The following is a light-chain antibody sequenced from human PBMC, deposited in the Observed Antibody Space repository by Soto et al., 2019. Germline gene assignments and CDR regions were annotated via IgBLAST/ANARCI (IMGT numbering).Light chain of an antibody. J-gene: IGLJ3*02. Sequence: QSALTQPPSASGSPGQSVTISCTGTSSDVGAYKYVSWYQQYPGKAPKLMIYEVTKRPSGVPDRFSGSKSGNTASLTVSGLQYEDEADYYCTSYVGNDIWVFGGGTKVTAL. V-gene: IGLV2-8*01. CDR1: SSDVGAYKY. CDR3: TSYVGNDIWV. CDR2: EVT.